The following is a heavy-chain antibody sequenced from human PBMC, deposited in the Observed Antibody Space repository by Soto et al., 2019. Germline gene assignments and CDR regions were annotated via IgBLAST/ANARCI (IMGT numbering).Heavy chain of an antibody. CDR3: ARHLVNYDFWSGPPEYYYYGMDV. V-gene: IGHV4-39*01. J-gene: IGHJ6*02. CDR2: IYYSGNT. Sequence: PSVTLSLTCTVSGCSISSSSYYWGWIRQPPGKGLEWIGSIYYSGNTYYNPSLKSRVTISVDTSKNQFSLKLSSVTAADTAVYYCARHLVNYDFWSGPPEYYYYGMDVWGQGTTVTVSS. D-gene: IGHD3-3*01. CDR1: GCSISSSSYY.